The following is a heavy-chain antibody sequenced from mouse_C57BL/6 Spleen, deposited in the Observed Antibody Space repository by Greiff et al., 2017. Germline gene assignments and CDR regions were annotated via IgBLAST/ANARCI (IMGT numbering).Heavy chain of an antibody. CDR2: IDPENGDT. V-gene: IGHV14-4*01. Sequence: EVQLQQSGAELVRPGASVKLSCTASGFNIKDDYMHWVKQRPEQGLEWIGWIDPENGDTEYASKFQGKATITADTSSNTAYLQLSSLTSEDTAVYYCTTPYYGNYWGQGTTRTVSS. CDR1: GFNIKDDY. J-gene: IGHJ2*01. D-gene: IGHD2-10*01. CDR3: TTPYYGNY.